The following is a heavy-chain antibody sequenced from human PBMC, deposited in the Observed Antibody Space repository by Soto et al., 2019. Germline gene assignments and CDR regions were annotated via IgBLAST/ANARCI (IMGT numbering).Heavy chain of an antibody. V-gene: IGHV1-18*01. D-gene: IGHD3-3*01. CDR1: GYTFTSYG. CDR2: ISAYNGNT. CDR3: ARAYYDFWSGYSYFAY. J-gene: IGHJ4*02. Sequence: ASVKVSCKASGYTFTSYGISWVRQAPGQGLEWMGWISAYNGNTNYAQKLQGRVTMTTDTSTSTAYMELRSLRSDDTAVYYCARAYYDFWSGYSYFAYWGQGTLVTVSS.